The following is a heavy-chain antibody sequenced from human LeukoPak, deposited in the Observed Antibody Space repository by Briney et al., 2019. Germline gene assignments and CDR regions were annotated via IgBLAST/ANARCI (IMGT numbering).Heavy chain of an antibody. J-gene: IGHJ4*02. CDR1: GYSISTGYY. Sequence: PSETLSLTCTVSGYSISTGYYWDWIRQPPGKGLEWIGTFYHGGSTNYNPSLKSRVTISVDTSKNQFSLKLSSVTAADTAVYYCARVTGYMIEDYFDYWGQGTLVTVSS. CDR3: ARVTGYMIEDYFDY. V-gene: IGHV4-38-2*02. D-gene: IGHD3-22*01. CDR2: FYHGGST.